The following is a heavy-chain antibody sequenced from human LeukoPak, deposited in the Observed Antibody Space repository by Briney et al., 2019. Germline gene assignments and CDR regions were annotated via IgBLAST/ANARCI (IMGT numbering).Heavy chain of an antibody. CDR2: LNSDGGGG. J-gene: IGHJ4*02. D-gene: IGHD2-2*01. CDR3: ARSSYHLHFDY. V-gene: IGHV3-74*01. Sequence: GGSLGLSCAASGFSFSSYWMHWVRQAPGRGLVWVSRLNSDGGGGTYADFVKGRFTISRDNAKNTLYLQMNSLSAEDTAVYFCARSSYHLHFDYWGRGTLVLASS. CDR1: GFSFSSYW.